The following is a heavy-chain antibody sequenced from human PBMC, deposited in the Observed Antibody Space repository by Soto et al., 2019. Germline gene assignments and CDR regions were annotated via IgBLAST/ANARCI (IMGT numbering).Heavy chain of an antibody. CDR3: ARDQGEWELLRDGLDY. J-gene: IGHJ4*02. D-gene: IGHD1-26*01. Sequence: QEQLVESGGGVVQPGRSLRLSCAASGFTFSSYGMHWVRQAPGKGLEWVAVIWYDGSNKYYADSVKGRFTISRDNSKNTLYLQMNSLRAEDTAVYYCARDQGEWELLRDGLDYWGQGTLVTVSS. CDR2: IWYDGSNK. CDR1: GFTFSSYG. V-gene: IGHV3-33*01.